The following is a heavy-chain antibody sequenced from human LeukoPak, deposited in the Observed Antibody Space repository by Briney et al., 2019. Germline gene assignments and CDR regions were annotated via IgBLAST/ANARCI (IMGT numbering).Heavy chain of an antibody. Sequence: ASVKDSCKASGYTFTSYGISWVRQAPGQGLEWMGWISAYNGNTNYAQKLQGRVTMTTDTSTSTAYMELSRLRSDDTAVYYCARTMVVGAPDGAFDIWGQGTMVTVSS. CDR1: GYTFTSYG. J-gene: IGHJ3*02. D-gene: IGHD1-26*01. CDR3: ARTMVVGAPDGAFDI. CDR2: ISAYNGNT. V-gene: IGHV1-18*01.